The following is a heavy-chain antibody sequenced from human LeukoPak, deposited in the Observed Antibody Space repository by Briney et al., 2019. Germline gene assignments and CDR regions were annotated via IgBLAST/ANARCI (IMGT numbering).Heavy chain of an antibody. CDR3: AKDQRGYGYGNAFDY. V-gene: IGHV3-23*01. CDR1: GFTFGSYS. Sequence: GGSLRLSCAASGFTFGSYSMSWVRQAPGKGLEWVSAISGSGGSTYYADSVKGRFTISRDNSKNTLYLQMNSLRAEDTAVYYCAKDQRGYGYGNAFDYWGQGTLVTVSS. J-gene: IGHJ4*02. D-gene: IGHD5-18*01. CDR2: ISGSGGST.